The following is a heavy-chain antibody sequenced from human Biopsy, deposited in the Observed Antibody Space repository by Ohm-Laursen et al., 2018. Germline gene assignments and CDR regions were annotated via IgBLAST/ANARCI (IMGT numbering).Heavy chain of an antibody. D-gene: IGHD4-23*01. CDR1: GGSFTGHY. V-gene: IGHV4-59*11. Sequence: TLSLTCPVSGGSFTGHYWTWIRQPPGKGLEWIGHISHTGYTSYNSSLKSRVTISLDTSKKHFSLRLTSLAAADTAVYYCARGSNEYGGLYFPHWGQGTLVTVSS. J-gene: IGHJ1*01. CDR3: ARGSNEYGGLYFPH. CDR2: ISHTGYT.